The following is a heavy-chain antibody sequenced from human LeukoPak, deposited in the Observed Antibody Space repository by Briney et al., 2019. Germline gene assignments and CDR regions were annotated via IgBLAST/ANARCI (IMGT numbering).Heavy chain of an antibody. CDR3: AREKTRAMVRGVSMDV. Sequence: GGSLRLSCAASGIAFSSYWMSWVRQAPGKGLEWVANIKQDGSEKYYVDSVKGRFTISRDNAKNSLYLQMNSLRAEDTAVYYCAREKTRAMVRGVSMDVWGQGTTVTVSS. CDR2: IKQDGSEK. V-gene: IGHV3-7*01. D-gene: IGHD3-10*01. CDR1: GIAFSSYW. J-gene: IGHJ6*02.